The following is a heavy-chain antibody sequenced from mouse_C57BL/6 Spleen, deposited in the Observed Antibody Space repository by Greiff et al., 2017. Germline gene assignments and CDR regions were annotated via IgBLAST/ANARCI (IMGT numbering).Heavy chain of an antibody. J-gene: IGHJ3*01. CDR1: GYTFTSYW. Sequence: VQLQQPGAELVRPGTSVKLSCKASGYTFTSYWMHWVKQRPGQGLEWIGVIDPSDSYTNYNQKFKGQATLTVDTSSSPAYMQLSSLTSEDSAVYYCARGAAQVAWFAYWGQGTLVTVSA. CDR2: IDPSDSYT. CDR3: ARGAAQVAWFAY. V-gene: IGHV1-59*01. D-gene: IGHD3-2*02.